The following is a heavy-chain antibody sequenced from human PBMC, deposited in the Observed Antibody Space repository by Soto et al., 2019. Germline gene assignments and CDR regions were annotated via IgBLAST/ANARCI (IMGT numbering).Heavy chain of an antibody. CDR1: GGSIGSYY. CDR3: ARRSMYYDILTGYGATFDY. J-gene: IGHJ4*02. Sequence: SETLSLTCTVSGGSIGSYYWSWIRQPPGKGLEWIGYIYYSGSTNYNPSLKSRVTISVDTSKNQFSLKLSSVTAADTAVYYCARRSMYYDILTGYGATFDYWGQGTLVTVSS. V-gene: IGHV4-59*08. CDR2: IYYSGST. D-gene: IGHD3-9*01.